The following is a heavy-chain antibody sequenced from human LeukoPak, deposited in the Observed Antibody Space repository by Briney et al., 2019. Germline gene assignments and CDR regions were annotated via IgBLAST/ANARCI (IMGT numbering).Heavy chain of an antibody. J-gene: IGHJ3*01. V-gene: IGHV1-8*03. CDR2: MNAYSGNT. CDR3: ARSQCEQFDALDV. CDR1: GCTFTNYD. D-gene: IGHD1/OR15-1a*01. Sequence: ASVTVSFKASGCTFTNYDLNWVRQAAGQGREWMGWMNAYSGNTGYAKKLQGRVTITRNTSISTAYMELSRLTSADKAGYYCARSQCEQFDALDVWGQGTMVTVSS.